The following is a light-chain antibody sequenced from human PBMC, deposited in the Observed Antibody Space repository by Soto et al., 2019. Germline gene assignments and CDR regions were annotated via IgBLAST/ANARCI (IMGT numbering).Light chain of an antibody. V-gene: IGKV1-5*03. CDR2: KAS. CDR3: QQYDDYSPTT. Sequence: DIQLTQSPSTVSASVGDRSTITCRARQSISSWLAWYQQKPGKAPKLLIYKASNLESGVPSRFSGSGSGTEFTLTISSLQPDDSATYYCQQYDDYSPTTFGQGTKVEI. CDR1: QSISSW. J-gene: IGKJ1*01.